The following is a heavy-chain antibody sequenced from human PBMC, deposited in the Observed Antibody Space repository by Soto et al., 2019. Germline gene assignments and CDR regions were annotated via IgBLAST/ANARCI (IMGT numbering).Heavy chain of an antibody. D-gene: IGHD3-22*01. Sequence: SVKVSCKASGGTFSSYAISWVRQAPGQGLEWMGGIIPIFGTANYAQKFQGRVTITADESTSTAYMELSSLRSEDTAVYYSAGGSLAYCYDSSCYRPFDYSGKGSRGTVAS. CDR2: IIPIFGTA. V-gene: IGHV1-69*13. CDR3: AGGSLAYCYDSSCYRPFDY. CDR1: GGTFSSYA. J-gene: IGHJ4*02.